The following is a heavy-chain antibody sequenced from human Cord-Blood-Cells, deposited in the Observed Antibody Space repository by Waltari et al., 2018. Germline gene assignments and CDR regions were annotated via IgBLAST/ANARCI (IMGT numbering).Heavy chain of an antibody. CDR2: INPNSGGT. Sequence: QVHLVPSAAAVTKPGASLKASCKASGYTFPASYIHLVRQAPGQGLEWMGRINPNSGGTNYAQKFQGRVTMTRDTSISTAYMELSRLRSDDTAVYYCAFTVAGRDWFDPWGQGTLVTVSS. CDR3: AFTVAGRDWFDP. D-gene: IGHD6-19*01. V-gene: IGHV1-2*06. CDR1: GYTFPASY. J-gene: IGHJ5*02.